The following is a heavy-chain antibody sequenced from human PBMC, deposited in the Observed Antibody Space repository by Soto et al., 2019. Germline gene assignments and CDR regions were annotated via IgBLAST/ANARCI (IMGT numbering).Heavy chain of an antibody. J-gene: IGHJ6*02. CDR3: ARDRGGGVLVPAAITTYYYYGMDV. V-gene: IGHV3-30-3*01. CDR1: GFTFSSYA. CDR2: ISYDGSNK. D-gene: IGHD2-2*01. Sequence: QVQLVESGGGVVQPGRSLRLSCAASGFTFSSYAMHWVRQAPGKGLEWVAVISYDGSNKYYADSVKGRFTISRDNSKNTLYLQMNGLRAEDTAVDYCARDRGGGVLVPAAITTYYYYGMDVWGQGTTVTVSS.